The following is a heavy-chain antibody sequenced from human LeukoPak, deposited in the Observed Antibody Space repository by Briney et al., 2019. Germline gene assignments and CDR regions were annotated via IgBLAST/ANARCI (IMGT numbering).Heavy chain of an antibody. CDR2: INSDGSST. D-gene: IGHD4-23*01. J-gene: IGHJ1*01. CDR1: GFTFSSYW. V-gene: IGHV3-74*01. CDR3: ARWEYGGNLH. Sequence: GGSLRLSCAASGFTFSSYWMHWVRQAPGKWLVWVSGINSDGSSTSYADSVKGRFTISRDNAKNTLYLQMNSLRAEDTAVYYCARWEYGGNLHWGQGTLVSVSS.